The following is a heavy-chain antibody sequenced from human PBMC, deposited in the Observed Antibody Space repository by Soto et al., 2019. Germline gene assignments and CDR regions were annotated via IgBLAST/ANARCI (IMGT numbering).Heavy chain of an antibody. Sequence: GGSLRLSCAASGFTFSSCWMHWVRQVPGKGLAWVARVKSDGSSTDYADSVKGRFTISRDNAKSSLYLQMNSLRAEDTAVYYCARVLAAADSLWGQGTLVTVSS. V-gene: IGHV3-74*01. CDR3: ARVLAAADSL. CDR2: VKSDGSST. D-gene: IGHD6-13*01. J-gene: IGHJ4*02. CDR1: GFTFSSCW.